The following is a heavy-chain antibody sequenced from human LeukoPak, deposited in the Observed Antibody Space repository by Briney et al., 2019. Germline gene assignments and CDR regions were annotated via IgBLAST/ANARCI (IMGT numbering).Heavy chain of an antibody. CDR1: GFTFSSYW. Sequence: GGSLRLSCAASGFTFSSYWMSWVRQAPGRGLEWVANIKQAGSEKYYVDSVKGRFTISRDNAKKLLYLQMNSLRAEDTAVYYCARECYDILTGYFLFDYWGQGTLVTVSS. D-gene: IGHD3-9*01. J-gene: IGHJ4*02. CDR2: IKQAGSEK. CDR3: ARECYDILTGYFLFDY. V-gene: IGHV3-7*03.